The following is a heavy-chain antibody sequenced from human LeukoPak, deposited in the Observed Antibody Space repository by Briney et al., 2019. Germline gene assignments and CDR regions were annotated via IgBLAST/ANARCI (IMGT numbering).Heavy chain of an antibody. V-gene: IGHV3-66*01. J-gene: IGHJ3*02. CDR1: GFTVSSNY. CDR3: ARAELRFLEWLFVPDAFDI. CDR2: IYSGGST. Sequence: PGGSLRLSCAASGFTVSSNYMSRVRQAPGKGLEWVSVIYSGGSTYYADSVKGRFTISRDNSKNTLYLQMHSLRAENTAVYYCARAELRFLEWLFVPDAFDIWGQWTMVTVSS. D-gene: IGHD3-3*01.